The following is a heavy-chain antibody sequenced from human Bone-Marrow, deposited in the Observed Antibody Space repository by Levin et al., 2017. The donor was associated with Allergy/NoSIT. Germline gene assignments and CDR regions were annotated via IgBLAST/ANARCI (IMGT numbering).Heavy chain of an antibody. J-gene: IGHJ3*02. CDR1: GGSISDSY. CDR2: LYYSGST. Sequence: PSETLSLTCTVSGGSISDSYWTWIRQPPGKGLEWIGYLYYSGSTNYNPSLKSRVTISVDTSKNQISLKLSSVSAADTAVYYCARESHYSASSTYYYEGAFDIWGQGTMLTVSS. V-gene: IGHV4-59*01. D-gene: IGHD3-22*01. CDR3: ARESHYSASSTYYYEGAFDI.